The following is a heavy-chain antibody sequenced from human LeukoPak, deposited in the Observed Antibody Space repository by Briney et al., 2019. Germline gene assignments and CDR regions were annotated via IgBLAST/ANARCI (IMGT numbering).Heavy chain of an antibody. Sequence: GGSLRLSCAASGFTFSGYTMNWVRQAPGKGLEWVSSISSSSDYIYYADSVQGRFTISRDNAKNSLYLQMNSLRAEDTAVYYCARDYSLTAMDVWDQGTTVTVSS. CDR3: ARDYSLTAMDV. V-gene: IGHV3-21*01. CDR1: GFTFSGYT. CDR2: ISSSSDYI. D-gene: IGHD2-15*01. J-gene: IGHJ6*02.